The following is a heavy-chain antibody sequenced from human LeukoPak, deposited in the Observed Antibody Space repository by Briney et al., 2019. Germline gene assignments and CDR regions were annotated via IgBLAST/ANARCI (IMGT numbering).Heavy chain of an antibody. V-gene: IGHV1-18*01. CDR3: ARDREWLLPYPNPFDY. CDR2: ISAYNGNT. CDR1: GYTFTSYG. Sequence: ASVNVSCKASGYTFTSYGISWVGQAPGQGLEWMGWISAYNGNTNYAQKLQGRVTMTTDTSTSTAYMELRSLRSDDTAVYYCARDREWLLPYPNPFDYWGQGTLVTVSS. J-gene: IGHJ4*02. D-gene: IGHD3-22*01.